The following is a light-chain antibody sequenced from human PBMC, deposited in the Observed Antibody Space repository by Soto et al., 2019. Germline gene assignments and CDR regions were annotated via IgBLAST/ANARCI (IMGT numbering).Light chain of an antibody. Sequence: DIQLTQSPSSLSASVGDSVTITCRASQTIHNYLNWYQQKPGRAPKLLIYDASSLQSGVPSRFTGGASGTDFTLTISSLQPEDFGTYYCQQSYSAPRTFGQGTRVEIK. V-gene: IGKV1-39*01. CDR1: QTIHNY. J-gene: IGKJ1*01. CDR3: QQSYSAPRT. CDR2: DAS.